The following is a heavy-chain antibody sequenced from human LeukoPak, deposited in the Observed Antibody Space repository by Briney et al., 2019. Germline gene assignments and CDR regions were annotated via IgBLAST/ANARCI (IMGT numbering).Heavy chain of an antibody. CDR1: GFTFSSYG. CDR2: ISYDGSNK. Sequence: GGSLRLSCAASGFTFSSYGMHWVRQAPGKGLEWVAVISYDGSNKYYADSVKGRFTISRDNSKNTLYLQMNSLRAEDTAVYYCARDGGAPYYYGMDVWGQGTTVTVSS. D-gene: IGHD2-15*01. V-gene: IGHV3-30*03. J-gene: IGHJ6*02. CDR3: ARDGGAPYYYGMDV.